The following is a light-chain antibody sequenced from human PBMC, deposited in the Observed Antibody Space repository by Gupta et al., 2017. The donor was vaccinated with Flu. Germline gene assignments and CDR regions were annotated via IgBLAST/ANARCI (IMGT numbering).Light chain of an antibody. CDR1: KLGDKY. CDR2: QDT. Sequence: CSGDKLGDKYVSWYQQKPGQSPLLVIYQDTARPSGIPERFSGSNSGNTATLTISGTQAMDEADYYCQTWDSGTSVFGAGTKVTVL. CDR3: QTWDSGTSV. J-gene: IGLJ1*01. V-gene: IGLV3-1*01.